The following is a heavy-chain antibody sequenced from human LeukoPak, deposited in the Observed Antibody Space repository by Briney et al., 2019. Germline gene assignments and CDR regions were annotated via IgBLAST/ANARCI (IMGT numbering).Heavy chain of an antibody. J-gene: IGHJ4*02. CDR1: GYTFTSYY. V-gene: IGHV1-46*01. CDR3: ARDGHSGYDLGY. D-gene: IGHD5-12*01. Sequence: ALVKVSCKASGYTFTSYYMHWVRQAPGQGLEWMGIINPSGGSTSYAQKFQGRVTMTRDMSTSTVYMELSSLRSEDTAVYYCARDGHSGYDLGYWGQGTLVTVSS. CDR2: INPSGGST.